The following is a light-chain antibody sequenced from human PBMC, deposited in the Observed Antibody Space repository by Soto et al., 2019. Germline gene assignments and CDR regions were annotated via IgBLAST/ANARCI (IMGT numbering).Light chain of an antibody. CDR1: QTISTW. CDR2: RAS. J-gene: IGKJ1*01. Sequence: DIQMTQAPSTLSASVGDRVTITCRPSQTISTWLAWYQQKPGKAPSLLIYRASALQSGVPSRFSGSGSGTEFTLTISSLQPDDFATYYCQQYDSYSWTFGQGTKVDI. CDR3: QQYDSYSWT. V-gene: IGKV1-5*03.